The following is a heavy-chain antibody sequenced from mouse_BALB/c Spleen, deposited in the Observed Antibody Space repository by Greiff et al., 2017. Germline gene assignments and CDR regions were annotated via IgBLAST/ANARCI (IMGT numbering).Heavy chain of an antibody. Sequence: QVQLQQSGAELVKPGASVKLSCKASGYTFTSYYMYWVKQRPGQGLEWIGEINPSNGGTNFNEKFKSKATLTVDKSSSTAYMQLSSLTSEDSAVYYCTRSEYGNYGNWCAYWGQGTLVTVSA. J-gene: IGHJ3*01. CDR3: TRSEYGNYGNWCAY. CDR2: INPSNGGT. V-gene: IGHV1S81*02. CDR1: GYTFTSYY. D-gene: IGHD2-10*02.